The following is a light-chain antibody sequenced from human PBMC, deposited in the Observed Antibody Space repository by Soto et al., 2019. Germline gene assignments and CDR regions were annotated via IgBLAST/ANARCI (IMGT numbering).Light chain of an antibody. CDR1: QSISSW. CDR3: QQYNSYSWT. CDR2: DAS. J-gene: IGKJ1*01. V-gene: IGKV1-5*01. Sequence: DIQMTQSPSTLSASVGDRVTITCRASQSISSWLAWYQQKPGEAPKLLIYDASSLESGVPSRFSGSGSGTEFTLTISSLQPDDFATYYCQQYNSYSWTFGQGTKVDIK.